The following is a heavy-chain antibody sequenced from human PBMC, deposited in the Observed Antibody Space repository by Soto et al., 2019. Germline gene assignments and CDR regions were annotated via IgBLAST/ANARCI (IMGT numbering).Heavy chain of an antibody. CDR1: GGSISSSSYY. CDR3: ARSTGTKRGYYFDY. CDR2: IYYSGST. Sequence: QLQLQESGPGLVKPSETLSLTCTVSGGSISSSSYYWGWIRQPPGKGLEWIGSIYYSGSTYYNPSLKSRVTISVDTSKNQFSLKLRSVTAADTAVYYCARSTGTKRGYYFDYWGQGTLVTVSS. D-gene: IGHD1-7*01. V-gene: IGHV4-39*01. J-gene: IGHJ4*02.